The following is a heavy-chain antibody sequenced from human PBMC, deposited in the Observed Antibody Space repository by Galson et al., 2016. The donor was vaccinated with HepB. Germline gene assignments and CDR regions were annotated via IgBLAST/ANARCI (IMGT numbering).Heavy chain of an antibody. J-gene: IGHJ6*02. V-gene: IGHV3-21*01. CDR2: ISRGSTYI. Sequence: SLRLSCAASGFTFSSYTMNWVRQAPGKGLEWVSSISRGSTYIYYADSVKGRFTISRDNANNSVFLQMNSLRAEDTAVYYCAREEGHIVVVTAGTLMMDVWGQGTTVTVSS. CDR1: GFTFSSYT. CDR3: AREEGHIVVVTAGTLMMDV. D-gene: IGHD2-21*02.